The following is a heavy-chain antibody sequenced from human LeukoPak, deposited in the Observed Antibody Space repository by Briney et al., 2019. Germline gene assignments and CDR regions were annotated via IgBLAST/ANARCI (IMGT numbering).Heavy chain of an antibody. D-gene: IGHD3/OR15-3a*01. CDR2: IYYSGST. CDR3: ARSTYDFALDY. V-gene: IGHV4-59*01. J-gene: IGHJ4*02. CDR1: GGSISSYY. Sequence: PSETLSLPCTVSGGSISSYYWSWIRQPPGKGLEWIGYIYYSGSTNYNPSLKSRVTISVDTSKNQFSLKLSSVTAADTAVYYCARSTYDFALDYWGQGTLVTVSS.